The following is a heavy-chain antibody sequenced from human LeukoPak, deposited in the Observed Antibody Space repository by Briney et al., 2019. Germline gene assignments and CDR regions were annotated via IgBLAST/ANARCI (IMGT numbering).Heavy chain of an antibody. V-gene: IGHV3-23*01. CDR3: ARPPAAAGHPMFIFEY. Sequence: GGSLRLSCAASGFTFNIFAMAWVRQTPGKGLEWVSVISGKSESTYYADSVKGRFNLSRDKSKNTLYLHLSSLSADDTAVYYCARPPAAAGHPMFIFEYWGQGTLVTVSS. D-gene: IGHD6-13*01. CDR2: ISGKSEST. J-gene: IGHJ4*02. CDR1: GFTFNIFA.